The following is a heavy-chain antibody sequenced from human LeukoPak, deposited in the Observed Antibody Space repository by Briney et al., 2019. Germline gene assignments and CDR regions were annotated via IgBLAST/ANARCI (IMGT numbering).Heavy chain of an antibody. J-gene: IGHJ3*02. D-gene: IGHD7-27*01. V-gene: IGHV4-59*01. CDR2: IFYTGST. CDR3: ARVNWGGFDI. CDR1: GGSISGVY. Sequence: SETLSLTCTVSGGSISGVYWNWIRQPPGKGLECIGDIFYTGSTTYSPSLKSRATISIETSKNQISLKLRSVTAADTAVYFCARVNWGGFDIWGQGTLATVSS.